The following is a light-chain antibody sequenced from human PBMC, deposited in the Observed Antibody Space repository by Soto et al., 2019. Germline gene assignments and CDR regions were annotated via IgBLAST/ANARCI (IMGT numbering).Light chain of an antibody. Sequence: DIQMTQSPSTLSASVGDRVTITCRASQSISSWLAWYQKKPGKAPKFLXYDASSLQSGVPLRFSGSGSGTEFTLTISSLQTDDFATYYCQQYNTYSPWAFGQGTKVDIK. V-gene: IGKV1-5*01. CDR2: DAS. J-gene: IGKJ1*01. CDR1: QSISSW. CDR3: QQYNTYSPWA.